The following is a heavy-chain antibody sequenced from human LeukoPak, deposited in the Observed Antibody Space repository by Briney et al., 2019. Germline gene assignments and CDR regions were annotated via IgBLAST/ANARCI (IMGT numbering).Heavy chain of an antibody. CDR1: GYSISSGYY. V-gene: IGHV4-38-2*02. CDR3: AREGGNLGVWGSYRYFDY. J-gene: IGHJ4*02. Sequence: NPSETLSLTCTVSGYSISSGYYWGWIRQPPGKGLEWIGSIYHSGSTYYNPSLKSRVTISVDTSKNQFSLKLSSVTAADTAVYYCAREGGNLGVWGSYRYFDYWGQGTLVTVSS. D-gene: IGHD3-16*02. CDR2: IYHSGST.